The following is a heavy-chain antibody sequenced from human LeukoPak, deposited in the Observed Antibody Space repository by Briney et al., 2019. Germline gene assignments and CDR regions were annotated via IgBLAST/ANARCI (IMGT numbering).Heavy chain of an antibody. V-gene: IGHV1-18*01. J-gene: IGHJ4*02. CDR3: ARDRFYRFDS. Sequence: ASVKVSCKASGYTFTSYGISWVRQAPGQGLEWMGWISTHSGNTKYAQKFQGRVTMTTDTSTSTAHMEMRSLRYDDTAVYYCARDRFYRFDSWGQGTLVTVSS. D-gene: IGHD2/OR15-2a*01. CDR2: ISTHSGNT. CDR1: GYTFTSYG.